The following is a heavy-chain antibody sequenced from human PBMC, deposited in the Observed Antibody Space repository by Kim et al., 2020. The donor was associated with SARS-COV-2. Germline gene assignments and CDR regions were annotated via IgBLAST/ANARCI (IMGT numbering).Heavy chain of an antibody. D-gene: IGHD3-9*01. J-gene: IGHJ6*02. CDR1: GFTFSSYS. Sequence: GGSLRLSCAASGFTFSSYSMNWVRQAPGKGLEWVSYISSSSSTIYYADSVKGRFTISRDNAKNSLYLQMNSLRDEDTAVYYCARDAAGILTGYRPTYYYYGMDVWGQGTTVTVSS. CDR3: ARDAAGILTGYRPTYYYYGMDV. CDR2: ISSSSSTI. V-gene: IGHV3-48*02.